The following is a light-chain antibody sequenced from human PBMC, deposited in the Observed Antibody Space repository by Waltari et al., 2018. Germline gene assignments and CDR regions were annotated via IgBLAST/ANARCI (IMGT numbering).Light chain of an antibody. CDR1: SSDVGGYNY. V-gene: IGLV2-14*03. CDR3: SSYTASRLYV. CDR2: DVS. J-gene: IGLJ1*01. Sequence: QSALTQPASVSGSPGQSITISCTGTSSDVGGYNYVSWYQQYPGKAPKLVIHDVSSRPSGTSDRFSGSKSGNTPSLIISGLQADDEADYYCSSYTASRLYVFGTGTKVTVL.